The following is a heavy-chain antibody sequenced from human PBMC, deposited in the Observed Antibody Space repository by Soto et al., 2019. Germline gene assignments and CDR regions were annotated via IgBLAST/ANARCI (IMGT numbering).Heavy chain of an antibody. CDR3: ARGSRVYGSGSYYFDY. V-gene: IGHV4-34*01. Sequence: KTSETLSLTSAVYGGSFSGYYWSWIRQPPGKGLEWIGEINHSGSTNYNPSLKSRVTISVDTSKNQFSLKLSSVTAADTAVYYCARGSRVYGSGSYYFDYWGQGTLVTVSS. D-gene: IGHD3-10*01. J-gene: IGHJ4*02. CDR1: GGSFSGYY. CDR2: INHSGST.